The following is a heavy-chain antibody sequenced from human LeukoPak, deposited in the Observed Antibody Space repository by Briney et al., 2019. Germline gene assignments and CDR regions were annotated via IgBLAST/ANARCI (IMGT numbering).Heavy chain of an antibody. CDR1: GFTFSSYS. J-gene: IGHJ3*02. V-gene: IGHV3-21*01. D-gene: IGHD6-25*01. Sequence: NPGGSLRLSCAASGFTFSSYSMNWVRQAPGKGLEWVSFISSSTSYISYADSVKGRFTISRDNAKSSLWPQMNSLRAEDTAVYYCARATSGRFDIWGQGTMVTVSS. CDR3: ARATSGRFDI. CDR2: ISSSTSYI.